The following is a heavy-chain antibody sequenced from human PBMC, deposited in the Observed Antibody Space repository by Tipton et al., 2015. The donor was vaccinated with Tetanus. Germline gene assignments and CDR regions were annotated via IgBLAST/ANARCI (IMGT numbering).Heavy chain of an antibody. CDR1: GGSISSSNW. D-gene: IGHD6-6*01. CDR3: ARGRRKGYSSSFGLERVGPQLNWFDP. Sequence: TLSLTCAVSGGSISSSNWWSWVRQPPGKGLEWIGEIYHSGSTNYNPSLKSRVTISVDKSKNQFSLKLSSVTAADTAVYYCARGRRKGYSSSFGLERVGPQLNWFDPWGQGTLVTVSS. CDR2: IYHSGST. J-gene: IGHJ5*02. V-gene: IGHV4-4*02.